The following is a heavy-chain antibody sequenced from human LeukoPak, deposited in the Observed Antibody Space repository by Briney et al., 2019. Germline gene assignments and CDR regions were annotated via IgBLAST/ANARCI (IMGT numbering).Heavy chain of an antibody. CDR3: AKVADYTLDY. D-gene: IGHD4-11*01. CDR2: IRYDGSNK. CDR1: GFTVSSNY. Sequence: VGSLRLSCAASGFTVSSNYMSWVRQAPGKGLEWVAFIRYDGSNKYYADSVKGRFTISRDNSKNTLYLQMNSLRAEDTAVYYCAKVADYTLDYWGQGTLVTVSS. J-gene: IGHJ4*02. V-gene: IGHV3-30*02.